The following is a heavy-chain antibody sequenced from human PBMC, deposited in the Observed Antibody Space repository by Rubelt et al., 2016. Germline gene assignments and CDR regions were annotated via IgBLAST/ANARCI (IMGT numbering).Heavy chain of an antibody. Sequence: GKGLEWVSYISSSSDAIYYADSVMGRFTISRDNSKNTLYLQMNSLRAEDTAVYYCARAYYDSSGYYPHAFDIWGQGTMVTVSS. V-gene: IGHV3-48*01. J-gene: IGHJ3*02. CDR3: ARAYYDSSGYYPHAFDI. D-gene: IGHD3-22*01. CDR2: ISSSSDAI.